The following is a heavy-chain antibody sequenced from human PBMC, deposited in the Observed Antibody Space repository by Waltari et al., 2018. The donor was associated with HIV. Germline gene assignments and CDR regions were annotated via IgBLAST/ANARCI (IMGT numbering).Heavy chain of an antibody. J-gene: IGHJ6*02. D-gene: IGHD3-10*01. CDR2: ITPVLSVP. Sequence: QVQLVQSGTEVKKPGSSVKVSCKTSGGTFITYDISWVRQAPGKGLEWMGKITPVLSVPNYAQKFQGRTTITADKSTRTAYMELTSLRSDDTAVYYCAREGGVSFPGAMDVWGQGTTITVSS. CDR1: GGTFITYD. CDR3: AREGGVSFPGAMDV. V-gene: IGHV1-69*04.